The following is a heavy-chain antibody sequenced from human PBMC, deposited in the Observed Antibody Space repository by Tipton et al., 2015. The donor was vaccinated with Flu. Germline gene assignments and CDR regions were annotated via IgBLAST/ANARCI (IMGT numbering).Heavy chain of an antibody. Sequence: LSLTCTVSGGSISSYYWSWIRQPPGKGLEWIGYIYYSGSTNYNPSLKSRVTISVDTSKNQFSLKLSSVTAADTAVYYCARAPYSDYDTSGSSFDYWGQGTLVTVSS. D-gene: IGHD3-22*01. V-gene: IGHV4-59*01. CDR2: IYYSGST. CDR3: ARAPYSDYDTSGSSFDY. CDR1: GGSISSYY. J-gene: IGHJ4*02.